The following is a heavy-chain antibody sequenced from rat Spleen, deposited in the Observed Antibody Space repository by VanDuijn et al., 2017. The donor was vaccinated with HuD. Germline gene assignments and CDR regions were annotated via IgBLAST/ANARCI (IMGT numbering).Heavy chain of an antibody. CDR2: ISYDDRST. J-gene: IGHJ2*01. Sequence: EVQLVESGGGLVQPGRSLKLSCAASGFTFSDFYMAWVRQAPTKGLEWVATISYDDRSTYYRDSVKGRFTISRDNTKNTLYLQMDNLRSEDTATYYCARHGYDGSYYYWDYWGQGVMVTVSS. V-gene: IGHV5-29*01. CDR3: ARHGYDGSYYYWDY. CDR1: GFTFSDFY. D-gene: IGHD1-12*02.